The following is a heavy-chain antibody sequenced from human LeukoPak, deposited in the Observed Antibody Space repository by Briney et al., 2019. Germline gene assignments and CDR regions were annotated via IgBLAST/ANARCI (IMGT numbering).Heavy chain of an antibody. V-gene: IGHV1-2*02. D-gene: IGHD3-16*01. CDR3: ARVKLWGYFDY. CDR1: GYTFTGYY. J-gene: IGHJ4*02. Sequence: ASVKVSCKASGYTFTGYYMHWVRQAPGQGLEGMGWINPNSGGTNYAQKFQSRVTMTRDTSISTGYMELSRLRSDDTAVYYCARVKLWGYFDYWGQGTLVTVSS. CDR2: INPNSGGT.